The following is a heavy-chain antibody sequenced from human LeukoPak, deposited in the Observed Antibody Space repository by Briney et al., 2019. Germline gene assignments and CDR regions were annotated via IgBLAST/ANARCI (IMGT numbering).Heavy chain of an antibody. J-gene: IGHJ4*02. CDR1: GGSFSGYY. D-gene: IGHD6-13*01. CDR3: ARKSIVTAGRKPYDY. Sequence: SETLSLTCAVYGGSFSGYYWSWIRQPPGKGLEWIGEIDHSGRTNSNPSPKSRVTISVDMSKNQFSLRLSSVTAADTAVYYCARKSIVTAGRKPYDYWDQGTLVTVSP. V-gene: IGHV4-34*01. CDR2: IDHSGRT.